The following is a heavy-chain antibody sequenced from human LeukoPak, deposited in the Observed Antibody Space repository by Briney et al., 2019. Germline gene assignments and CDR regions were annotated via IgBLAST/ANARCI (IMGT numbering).Heavy chain of an antibody. CDR1: GFTFSSYA. CDR2: ISYDGSDK. J-gene: IGHJ6*02. Sequence: GGSLRLSCAASGFTFSSYAMHWVRQAPGKGLEWVAVISYDGSDKYYADSVKGRFTISRGNSKNTLYLQMNSLRAEDTAVYYCARGSGGRTIWVVVPAAQSSNYYYYGMDVWGQGTTVTVSS. D-gene: IGHD2-2*01. CDR3: ARGSGGRTIWVVVPAAQSSNYYYYGMDV. V-gene: IGHV3-30-3*01.